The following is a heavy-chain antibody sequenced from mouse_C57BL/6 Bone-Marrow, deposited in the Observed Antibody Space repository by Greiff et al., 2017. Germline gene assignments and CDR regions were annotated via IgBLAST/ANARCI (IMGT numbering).Heavy chain of an antibody. D-gene: IGHD2-3*01. V-gene: IGHV7-1*01. CDR3: ARDAGDGYYNAMDY. CDR1: GFTFSDFY. Sequence: EVMLVESGGGLVQSGRSLRLSCATSGFTFSDFYMEWVRQAPGKGLEWIAASRNKANDYTTEYSASVKGRFIVSRDTSQSILYLQMNALRAEDTAIYYCARDAGDGYYNAMDYWGQGTSVTVSS. CDR2: SRNKANDYTT. J-gene: IGHJ4*01.